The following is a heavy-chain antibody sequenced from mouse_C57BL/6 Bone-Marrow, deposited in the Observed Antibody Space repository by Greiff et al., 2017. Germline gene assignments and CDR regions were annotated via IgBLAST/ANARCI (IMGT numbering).Heavy chain of an antibody. D-gene: IGHD2-2*01. J-gene: IGHJ2*01. CDR3: ARRLWFFDY. Sequence: EVQGVESGGGLVKPGGSLKLSCAASGFTFSDYGMHWVRQSPEKGLEWVAYINCASSTIYYAVTVKGRFTISRENAKNTLFLQMTSLRSEDTAMYYCARRLWFFDYWGQGTTLTVAS. CDR2: INCASSTI. V-gene: IGHV5-17*01. CDR1: GFTFSDYG.